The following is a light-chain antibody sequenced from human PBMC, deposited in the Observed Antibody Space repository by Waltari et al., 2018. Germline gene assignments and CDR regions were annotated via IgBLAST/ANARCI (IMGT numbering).Light chain of an antibody. CDR1: SSDIGGYNY. CDR2: EVN. Sequence: QSALTQPPSASGSPGQSVTFSCTGTSSDIGGYNYVPWYQHHPGKAPKLMIYEVNKRPSGVPDRFSGSKSGNTASLTVSGLQAEDEADYYCSSYAGSSKFDVVFGGGTKLTVL. V-gene: IGLV2-8*01. J-gene: IGLJ2*01. CDR3: SSYAGSSKFDVV.